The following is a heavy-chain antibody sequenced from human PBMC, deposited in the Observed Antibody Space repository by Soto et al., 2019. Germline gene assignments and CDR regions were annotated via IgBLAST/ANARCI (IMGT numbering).Heavy chain of an antibody. CDR2: FIPIFGTT. Sequence: QVVQSGAEVKKPGASVKVSCKASGGTFNRQAFSWVRQAPGQGLEWRGGFIPIFGTTDYSQKFQGRVTITADEATSTAYMELSSLPSDDTAVDYCARVDSSMFEGGEWFDPWGQGTLVTVSS. J-gene: IGHJ5*02. CDR1: GGTFNRQA. CDR3: ARVDSSMFEGGEWFDP. V-gene: IGHV1-69*12. D-gene: IGHD3-10*02.